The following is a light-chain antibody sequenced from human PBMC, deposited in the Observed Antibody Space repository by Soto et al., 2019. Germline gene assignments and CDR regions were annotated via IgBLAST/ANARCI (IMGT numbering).Light chain of an antibody. Sequence: DIPMTQSPSSLSASVGDRVTITCRASQGINNYLAWFQVKPGKAPKSLIYGASSLHSGVPSKFSGSGSGTDFTLTIDSLQPEDFATYFCQQYNTYPITFGQGTRLDIK. CDR1: QGINNY. J-gene: IGKJ5*01. CDR2: GAS. V-gene: IGKV1-16*02. CDR3: QQYNTYPIT.